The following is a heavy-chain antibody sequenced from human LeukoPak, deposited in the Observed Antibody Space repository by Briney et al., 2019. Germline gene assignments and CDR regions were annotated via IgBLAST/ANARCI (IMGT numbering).Heavy chain of an antibody. CDR1: GGSISNYY. V-gene: IGHV4-59*08. D-gene: IGHD6-13*01. J-gene: IGHJ1*01. CDR2: IYNSGTT. CDR3: ARHGGYSSPYLH. Sequence: ASETLSLTCTLSGGSISNYYWSWLPHPPGKGLECRGDIYNSGTTNYNPSLKGRVTISVDPSKNQFSLKLSSVTAADTAVYYFARHGGYSSPYLHWGQGTLLTVSS.